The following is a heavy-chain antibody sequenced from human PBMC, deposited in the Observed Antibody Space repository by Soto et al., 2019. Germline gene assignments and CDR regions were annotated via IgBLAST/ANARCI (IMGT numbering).Heavy chain of an antibody. CDR2: IKGDGSEK. CDR3: AGGVGAGAVPT. CDR1: GFTLSSYW. J-gene: IGHJ5*02. V-gene: IGHV3-7*04. Sequence: EVQLVESGGGLVQPGGSLRLSCVASGFTLSSYWMSWVRQAPGKGPEWVANIKGDGSEKYYADSVKGRFTISRDNAKNSLFWKITSLGAEAAALFFCAGGVGAGAVPTWGRVTRVPFS. D-gene: IGHD3-16*01.